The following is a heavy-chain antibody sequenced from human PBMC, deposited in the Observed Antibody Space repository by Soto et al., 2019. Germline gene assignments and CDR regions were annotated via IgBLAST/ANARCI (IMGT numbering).Heavy chain of an antibody. D-gene: IGHD3-10*01. V-gene: IGHV3-30*18. Sequence: QVQLVESGGGVVQPGRSLRLSCAASGFTFSSYGMHWVRQAPGKGLEWGAVTQSDGSNKYYADSVKARFAISRDNSKNPLYLQMKSLGGVDTAVYYCAKDKDTIVYYYGSGSYASYFDYWGQGTLVTVSS. J-gene: IGHJ4*02. CDR1: GFTFSSYG. CDR2: TQSDGSNK. CDR3: AKDKDTIVYYYGSGSYASYFDY.